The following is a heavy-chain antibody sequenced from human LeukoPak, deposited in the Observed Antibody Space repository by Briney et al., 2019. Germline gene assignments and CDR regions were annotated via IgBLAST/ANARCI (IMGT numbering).Heavy chain of an antibody. CDR2: IWYDGSNK. V-gene: IGHV3-33*01. J-gene: IGHJ4*02. Sequence: GGSLRLSCAASGFTFSSYGIHWVRQAPGKGLKRVAVIWYDGSNKYYADCVKGRFTISRDNSKHTLYLQMNSLRAEDTAVYYCARYCSSTSCYQYFDYWGQGTLVTVSS. CDR1: GFTFSSYG. D-gene: IGHD2-2*01. CDR3: ARYCSSTSCYQYFDY.